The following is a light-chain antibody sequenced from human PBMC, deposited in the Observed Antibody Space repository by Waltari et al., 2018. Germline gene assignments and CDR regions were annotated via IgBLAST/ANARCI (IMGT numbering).Light chain of an antibody. CDR3: QQSYST. CDR2: AAS. J-gene: IGKJ5*01. V-gene: IGKV1-39*01. CDR1: QSISSY. Sequence: DIQMTQSPSSLSASVGDRVTITCRASQSISSYLDWYQQIPGKAPKLLSYAASSFQSGVPSRFSGSGSGTDVTLTISSLQPEDFATYYCQQSYSTFGQGTRLEIK.